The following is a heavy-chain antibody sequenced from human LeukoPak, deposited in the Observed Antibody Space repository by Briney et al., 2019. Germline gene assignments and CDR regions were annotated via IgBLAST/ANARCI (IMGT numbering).Heavy chain of an antibody. CDR3: AKDRAGYSYGMFDS. Sequence: PGGSLRLSCVASGFTFSNYAMSWVRQAPGKGLEWVSGIVNSGSSTYYADSVRGRLTISRDNSKKTLYLQMSSLRGDDTAIYYCAKDRAGYSYGMFDSWGQGTLVTVSS. D-gene: IGHD5-18*01. V-gene: IGHV3-23*05. CDR2: IVNSGSST. CDR1: GFTFSNYA. J-gene: IGHJ4*02.